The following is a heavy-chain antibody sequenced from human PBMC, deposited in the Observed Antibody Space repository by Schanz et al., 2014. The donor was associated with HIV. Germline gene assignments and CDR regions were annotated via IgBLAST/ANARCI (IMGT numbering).Heavy chain of an antibody. Sequence: EVQLVESGGGLVQPGGSLRLSCAASGFMFSSYGMGWVRQAPGKGLEWVSLIGSGGGRTYYADSVKGRFTISRDNSKNTLYLQMNSLRVEDTAVYYCANEEVPNDYWGQGTLVTVSS. J-gene: IGHJ4*02. V-gene: IGHV3-23*04. CDR3: ANEEVPNDY. CDR2: IGSGGGRT. CDR1: GFMFSSYG.